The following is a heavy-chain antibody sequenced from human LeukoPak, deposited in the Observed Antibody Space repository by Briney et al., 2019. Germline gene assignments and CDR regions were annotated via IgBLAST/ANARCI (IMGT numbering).Heavy chain of an antibody. Sequence: GALRLSCAASGFTFSSYAMSWVRQAPGKGLEWVSAISGSGGSTYYADSVKGRFTISRDNAKNSLYLQMNSLRAEDTAVYYCARISLPLAEDAFDIWGQGTMVTVSS. J-gene: IGHJ3*02. CDR2: ISGSGGST. V-gene: IGHV3-23*01. CDR1: GFTFSSYA. D-gene: IGHD5-12*01. CDR3: ARISLPLAEDAFDI.